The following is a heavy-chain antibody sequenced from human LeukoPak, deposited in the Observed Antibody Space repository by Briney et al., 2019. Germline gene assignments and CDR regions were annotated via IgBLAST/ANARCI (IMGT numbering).Heavy chain of an antibody. CDR1: GGTFISYA. CDR2: IIPIFGTA. J-gene: IGHJ5*02. D-gene: IGHD6-6*01. CDR3: ARGEAALWFDP. V-gene: IGHV1-69*01. Sequence: ASVKVSCKASGGTFISYAISWVRQAPGQGLEWMGGIIPIFGTANYAQKFQGRVTTTADESTSTAYMELSSLRSEDTAVYYCARGEAALWFDPWGQGTLVTVSS.